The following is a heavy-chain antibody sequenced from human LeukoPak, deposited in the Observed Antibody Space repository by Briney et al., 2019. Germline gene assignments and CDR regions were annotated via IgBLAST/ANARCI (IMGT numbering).Heavy chain of an antibody. V-gene: IGHV3-23*01. Sequence: GGSLRLSCAASGFTFSDYAVTWVRQAPGKGLEWVSSITGGTTYTYYADSMKGRFTISRDNSKNTLYLQMSSLRAEDTAVYYCAKGPLSPSNYYMDVWGKGTTVTVSS. CDR3: AKGPLSPSNYYMDV. J-gene: IGHJ6*03. CDR2: ITGGTTYT. CDR1: GFTFSDYA. D-gene: IGHD3-9*01.